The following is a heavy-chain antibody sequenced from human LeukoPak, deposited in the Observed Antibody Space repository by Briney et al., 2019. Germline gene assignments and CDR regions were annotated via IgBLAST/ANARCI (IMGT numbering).Heavy chain of an antibody. CDR2: IKHSGST. CDR3: ARGLGYCSSTSCYFGWFDP. D-gene: IGHD2-2*01. Sequence: SETLSLTCAVYGGFFSGYYWSWIRQPPGKGLEWIGEIKHSGSTNYNPSLKSRVTISVDTSKNQFSLKLSSVTAADTAVYYCARGLGYCSSTSCYFGWFDPWGQGTLVTVSS. CDR1: GGFFSGYY. J-gene: IGHJ5*02. V-gene: IGHV4-34*01.